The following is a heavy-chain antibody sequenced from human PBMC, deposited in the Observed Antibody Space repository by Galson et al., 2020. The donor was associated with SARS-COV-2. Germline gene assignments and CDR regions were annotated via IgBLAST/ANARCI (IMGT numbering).Heavy chain of an antibody. V-gene: IGHV3-53*01. J-gene: IGHJ4*02. D-gene: IGHD3-10*01. CDR2: IDAAGNP. CDR3: LREGDTIYPDY. Sequence: GESLKISCAASGFTVGSRWISWVRRAPGKGLEWVSLIDAAGNPFYADSIKGRFTISRDNSRNIVFLQMTSLRAVDTAVYYCLREGDTIYPDYWGPGTLVTGSS. CDR1: GFTVGSRW.